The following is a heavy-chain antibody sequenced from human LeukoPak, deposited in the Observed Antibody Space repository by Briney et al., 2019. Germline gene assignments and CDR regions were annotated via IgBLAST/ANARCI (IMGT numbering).Heavy chain of an antibody. D-gene: IGHD2-21*02. Sequence: ASVKVSCKVSGYSLSELSIHWVRQAPGKGLEWMGGFDPEDDEPIYAQSLQGRVTMTEDTSTDTAYMELSGLTSDDAAVYYCATDVTGAAPYDFWGQGTLVTV. J-gene: IGHJ4*02. CDR2: FDPEDDEP. CDR3: ATDVTGAAPYDF. CDR1: GYSLSELS. V-gene: IGHV1-24*01.